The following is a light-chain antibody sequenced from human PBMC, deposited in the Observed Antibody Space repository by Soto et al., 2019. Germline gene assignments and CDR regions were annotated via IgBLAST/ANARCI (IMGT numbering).Light chain of an antibody. V-gene: IGLV1-47*01. CDR1: NFNVKNNY. Sequence: QSVLTQPLSLSGTPGQRVTISCSGSNFNVKNNYVYWYQQFAGTALKLLIYSNNRRPSGVPDRFSGSKSGSSASLAISGLRPEDEADYYCASWDDSLSETVFGGGTQLTVL. CDR2: SNN. CDR3: ASWDDSLSETV. J-gene: IGLJ7*01.